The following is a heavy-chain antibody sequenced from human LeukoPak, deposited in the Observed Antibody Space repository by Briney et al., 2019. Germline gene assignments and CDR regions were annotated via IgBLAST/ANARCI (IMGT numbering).Heavy chain of an antibody. CDR1: GGSISSYY. D-gene: IGHD2-2*01. CDR3: ARSLVPAAMHYYYGMDV. CDR2: IYYSGST. J-gene: IGHJ6*02. Sequence: SETLSLTCTVSGGSISSYYWSWTRQPPGKGLEWIGYIYYSGSTNYNPSLKSRVTISVDTSKNQFSLKLSSVTAADTAVYYCARSLVPAAMHYYYGMDVWGQGTTVTVSS. V-gene: IGHV4-59*01.